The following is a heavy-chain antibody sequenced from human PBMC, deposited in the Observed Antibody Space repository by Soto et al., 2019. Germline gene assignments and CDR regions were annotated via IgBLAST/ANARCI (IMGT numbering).Heavy chain of an antibody. Sequence: GGSLRLSCAASGFTFSSYSMNWVRQAPGKGLEWVSYISSSSSTIYYADSVKGRFTISRDNAKNSLYLQMNSLRAEDTAVYYCARDLAVTTYNWFDPWGQGTLVTVSS. CDR1: GFTFSSYS. V-gene: IGHV3-48*01. CDR3: ARDLAVTTYNWFDP. J-gene: IGHJ5*02. D-gene: IGHD4-17*01. CDR2: ISSSSSTI.